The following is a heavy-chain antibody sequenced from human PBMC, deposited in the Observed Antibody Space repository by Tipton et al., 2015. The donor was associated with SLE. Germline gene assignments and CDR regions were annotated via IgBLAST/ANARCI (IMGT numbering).Heavy chain of an antibody. CDR2: IDSDGTIT. D-gene: IGHD1-1*01. CDR3: ARWKGYFDD. J-gene: IGHJ4*02. CDR1: GFTFNRYW. Sequence: GSLRLSCAASGFTFNRYWMPWVRQAPGKGLMWVSRIDSDGTITNYADSAKGRFSISRDNAQNTVYLQMNSLRPEDTNVYYCARWKGYFDDWGQGTLFTVSA. V-gene: IGHV3-74*01.